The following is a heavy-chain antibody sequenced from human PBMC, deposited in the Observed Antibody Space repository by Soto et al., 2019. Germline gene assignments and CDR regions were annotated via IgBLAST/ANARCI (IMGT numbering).Heavy chain of an antibody. CDR2: IIPIFGTA. V-gene: IGHV1-69*13. J-gene: IGHJ6*02. Sequence: SVKVSCKASGGTFSSYAISWVRQPPGQGLEWMGGIIPIFGTANYAQKFQGRVTITADESTSTAYMELSSLRSEDTAVYYCERDRWYTSSSAYYYYGLDVWGQGTTVTVSS. CDR3: ERDRWYTSSSAYYYYGLDV. D-gene: IGHD6-13*01. CDR1: GGTFSSYA.